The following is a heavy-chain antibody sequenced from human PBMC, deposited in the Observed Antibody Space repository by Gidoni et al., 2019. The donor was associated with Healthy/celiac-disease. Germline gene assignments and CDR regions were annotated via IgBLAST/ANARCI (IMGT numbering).Heavy chain of an antibody. J-gene: IGHJ4*02. D-gene: IGHD2-21*02. CDR3: ARPQGGNSGVGSPNYFDY. V-gene: IGHV5-51*01. CDR1: GYSFTSYW. Sequence: EVQLVQSGAEVKKPGESLKISCKGSGYSFTSYWIGWVRQMPGKGLEWMGIIYPGDSDTRYSPSFQGQVTISADKSISTAYLQWSSLKASDTAMDYCARPQGGNSGVGSPNYFDYWGQGTLVTVSS. CDR2: IYPGDSDT.